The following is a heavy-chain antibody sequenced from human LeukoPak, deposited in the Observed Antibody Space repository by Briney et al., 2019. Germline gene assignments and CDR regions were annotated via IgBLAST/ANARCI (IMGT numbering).Heavy chain of an antibody. J-gene: IGHJ3*02. D-gene: IGHD1-26*01. V-gene: IGHV1-46*01. CDR3: ARVHWKYYSGSSQGRLAFDI. CDR2: INSSGGST. CDR1: GYIFTSYY. Sequence: SVKVSCQASGYIFTSYYMHWVRQPPGKGVEWMGIINSSGGSTSYAQKFQGRVTMTRDMSTSTVYMELSSLRSEETAVYYCARVHWKYYSGSSQGRLAFDIWGQGTMVTVSS.